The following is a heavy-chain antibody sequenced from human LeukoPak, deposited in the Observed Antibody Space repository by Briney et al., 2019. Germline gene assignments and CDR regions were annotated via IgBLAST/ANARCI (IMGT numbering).Heavy chain of an antibody. V-gene: IGHV1-2*06. CDR3: ARDKEQQWLVDAFAY. CDR2: INPNSGGT. J-gene: IGHJ4*02. D-gene: IGHD6-19*01. Sequence: ASVKVSCKASGYTFTGYYMHWVRQAPGQGLEWMGRINPNSGGTNYAQKFQGRVTMTRDTSISTAYMELSRLRSDDTAVYYCARDKEQQWLVDAFAYWGQGTLVTVSS. CDR1: GYTFTGYY.